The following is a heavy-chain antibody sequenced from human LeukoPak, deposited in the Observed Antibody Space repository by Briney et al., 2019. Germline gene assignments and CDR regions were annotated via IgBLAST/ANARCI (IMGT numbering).Heavy chain of an antibody. Sequence: SETLSLTCTVSGGSLSSYYWSWIRQHPGKGLEWIGYIYYSGSTNYNPSLKSRVTISVDTSKNQFSLKLSSVTAADTAVYYCARDARAADAFDIWGQGTMVTVSS. V-gene: IGHV4-59*01. CDR2: IYYSGST. J-gene: IGHJ3*02. D-gene: IGHD6-13*01. CDR3: ARDARAADAFDI. CDR1: GGSLSSYY.